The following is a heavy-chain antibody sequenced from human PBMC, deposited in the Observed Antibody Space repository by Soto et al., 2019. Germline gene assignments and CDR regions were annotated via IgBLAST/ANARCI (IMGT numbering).Heavy chain of an antibody. J-gene: IGHJ3*02. CDR2: INPNSGGT. D-gene: IGHD1-26*01. CDR3: ARDGIRVYSGSHDAFDI. Sequence: ASVKVSCKASGYTFTGYYMHWVRQAPGQGLEWMGWINPNSGGTNYAQKFQGWVTMTRDTSISTAYMELSRLRSDDTAVYYCARDGIRVYSGSHDAFDIWGQGTMVTVPS. CDR1: GYTFTGYY. V-gene: IGHV1-2*04.